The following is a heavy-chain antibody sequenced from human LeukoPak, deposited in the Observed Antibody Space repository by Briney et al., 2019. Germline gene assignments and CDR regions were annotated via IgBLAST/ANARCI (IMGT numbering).Heavy chain of an antibody. CDR2: ISYDESGE. CDR1: GFTFNNYS. J-gene: IGHJ4*02. Sequence: GGSLRLSCAASGFTFNNYSMHWVRRAPGKGLEWVAIISYDESGEYYADSVKGRFTISRDNSKNTLYLQINSLRAEDTALYYCARAPGGSGYSYLDFWGQGTLVTVSS. CDR3: ARAPGGSGYSYLDF. D-gene: IGHD3-22*01. V-gene: IGHV3-30-3*01.